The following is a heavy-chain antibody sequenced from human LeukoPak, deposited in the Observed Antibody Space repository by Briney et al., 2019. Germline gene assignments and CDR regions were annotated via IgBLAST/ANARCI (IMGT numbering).Heavy chain of an antibody. J-gene: IGHJ4*02. CDR2: ISGSGGST. D-gene: IGHD3-3*01. V-gene: IGHV3-23*01. CDR1: GFTFSSYG. Sequence: GGSLRLSCAASGFTFSSYGMHWVRQAPGKGLEWVSAISGSGGSTYYADSVKGRFTISRDNPKNTLYLQMNSLRAEDTAVYYCAKFVRSGFLGWLVDYFDYWGQGTLVTVSS. CDR3: AKFVRSGFLGWLVDYFDY.